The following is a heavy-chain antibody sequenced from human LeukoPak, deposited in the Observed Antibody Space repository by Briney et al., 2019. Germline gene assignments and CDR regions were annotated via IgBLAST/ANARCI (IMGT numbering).Heavy chain of an antibody. Sequence: PGGSLRLSCAASGFTYSSYGMHWVRQAPGKGLEWVAVISYDGSNKYYADSVKGRFTISRDNSKNTLYLQMNSLRAEDTAVYYCANGITRLDWGQGTLVTVSS. V-gene: IGHV3-30*18. CDR2: ISYDGSNK. CDR3: ANGITRLD. J-gene: IGHJ4*02. D-gene: IGHD1-14*01. CDR1: GFTYSSYG.